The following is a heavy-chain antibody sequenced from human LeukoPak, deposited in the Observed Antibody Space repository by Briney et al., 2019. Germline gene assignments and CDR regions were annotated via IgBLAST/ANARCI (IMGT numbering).Heavy chain of an antibody. Sequence: PSETLSLTCTVSGGSISSSSYYWGWIRQPPGKGLEWIGSIYYSGNSYYNPSPKSRVTMSVDTSKNQFSLKVSSVTAADTAVYYCAGPAGTYWYFDLWGRGTLVTVSS. V-gene: IGHV4-39*07. CDR2: IYYSGNS. CDR3: AGPAGTYWYFDL. CDR1: GGSISSSSYY. J-gene: IGHJ2*01. D-gene: IGHD1-26*01.